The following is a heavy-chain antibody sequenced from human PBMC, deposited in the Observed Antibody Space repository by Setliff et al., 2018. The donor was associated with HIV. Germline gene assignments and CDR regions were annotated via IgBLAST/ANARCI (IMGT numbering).Heavy chain of an antibody. V-gene: IGHV1-69*10. Sequence: SVKVSCKASGGSSSTHAMNWVRQAPGQGLEWMGQIIAILGITNYAQKFQGRVTLTADESTSTMYMELSSLTSDDTAVYYCAGPRGDEAFDVWGQGTMVTVSS. CDR3: AGPRGDEAFDV. CDR2: IIAILGIT. J-gene: IGHJ3*01. CDR1: GGSSSTHA.